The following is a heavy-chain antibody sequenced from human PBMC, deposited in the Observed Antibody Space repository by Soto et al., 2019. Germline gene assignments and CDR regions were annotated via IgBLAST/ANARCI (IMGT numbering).Heavy chain of an antibody. CDR2: IYSGGST. CDR1: VFTVSSNY. CDR3: ARDIARGAPDGYNSYYYGMDV. J-gene: IGHJ6*02. Sequence: GVSLRLSCAASVFTVSSNYMSWVRQAPGMGLEWVSVIYSGGSTYYADSVKGRFTISRDNSKNTLYLQMNSLRAEDTAVYYCARDIARGAPDGYNSYYYGMDVWGQGTTVTVSS. D-gene: IGHD5-12*01. V-gene: IGHV3-53*01.